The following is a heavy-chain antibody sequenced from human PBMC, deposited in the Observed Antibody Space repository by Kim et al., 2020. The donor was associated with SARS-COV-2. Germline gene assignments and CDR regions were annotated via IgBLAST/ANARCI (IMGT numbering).Heavy chain of an antibody. D-gene: IGHD4-4*01. J-gene: IGHJ5*02. CDR3: ARGEENSWSLFDP. Sequence: NYAQKFQGRVTVTRDTSINTAYMELSSLTSDDTALYYCARGEENSWSLFDPWGQGTLVTVSS. V-gene: IGHV1-2*02.